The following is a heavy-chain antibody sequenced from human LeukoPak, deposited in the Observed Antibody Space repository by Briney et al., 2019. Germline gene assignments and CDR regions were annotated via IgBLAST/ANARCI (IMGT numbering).Heavy chain of an antibody. V-gene: IGHV4-34*01. D-gene: IGHD3-3*01. J-gene: IGHJ5*02. Sequence: LSRAASGSTLRSYTMNRGRPAPREGAERVWEINNSGSTNYNPSLKSRVTISVDTSKNQFSLKLSSVTAADTAVYYCARGRFWSGYYTTRMFDPWGQGTLVTVSS. CDR2: INNSGST. CDR3: ARGRFWSGYYTTRMFDP. CDR1: GSTLRSYT.